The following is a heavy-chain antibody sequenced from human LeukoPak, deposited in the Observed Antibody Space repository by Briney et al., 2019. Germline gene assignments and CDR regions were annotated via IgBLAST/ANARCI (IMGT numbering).Heavy chain of an antibody. CDR2: IYYSGST. CDR1: GGSISSYY. J-gene: IGHJ4*02. CDR3: ARDSPPQYASSSAGFDY. D-gene: IGHD6-6*01. V-gene: IGHV4-59*01. Sequence: SETLSPTCTVSGGSISSYYWSWIRQPPGKGLEWVGYIYYSGSTNDNPSLKSRAIISIDTSKNQFSLKLSSVTAADTAVYFCARDSPPQYASSSAGFDYWGQGTLVTVSS.